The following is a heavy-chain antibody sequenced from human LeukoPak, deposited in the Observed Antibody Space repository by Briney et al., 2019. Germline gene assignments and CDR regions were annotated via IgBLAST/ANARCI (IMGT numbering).Heavy chain of an antibody. V-gene: IGHV4-61*02. D-gene: IGHD6-6*01. CDR2: IYTSGST. Sequence: SETLSLTCTVSGGSISSGSYYWSWIRQPAGKGLEWIGRIYTSGSTNYNPSLKSRVTISVDTSKNQFSLKLSSATAADTAVYYCAIQLYSSSSFDYWGQGTLVTVSS. CDR3: AIQLYSSSSFDY. CDR1: GGSISSGSYY. J-gene: IGHJ4*02.